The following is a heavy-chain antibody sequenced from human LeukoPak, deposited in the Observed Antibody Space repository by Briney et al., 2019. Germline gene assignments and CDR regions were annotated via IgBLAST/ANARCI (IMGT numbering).Heavy chain of an antibody. V-gene: IGHV3-23*01. CDR1: GFTFSSFA. D-gene: IGHD2-8*02. Sequence: GGSLRPSCAASGFTFSSFAMTWVRQAPGKGLEWVSTVSDSAGRTDYADSVKGRFTISRDNLKNTLYLQMNGLRAEDTAVYYCAKNRGHCVDGVCHNYYYMDVWGRGTTVTVSS. CDR2: VSDSAGRT. J-gene: IGHJ6*03. CDR3: AKNRGHCVDGVCHNYYYMDV.